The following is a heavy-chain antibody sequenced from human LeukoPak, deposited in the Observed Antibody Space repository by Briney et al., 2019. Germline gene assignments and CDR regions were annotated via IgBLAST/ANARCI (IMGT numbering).Heavy chain of an antibody. Sequence: SVKVSCKASGGTFSSYAISWVRQAPGQGLEWMGGIIPIFGTANYAQKFQGRVTITADESTSTAYMELSSLRSEDTAVYYCGRAGTGATFSDYWGQGTLVTVSS. D-gene: IGHD1-26*01. V-gene: IGHV1-69*01. CDR3: GRAGTGATFSDY. CDR2: IIPIFGTA. CDR1: GGTFSSYA. J-gene: IGHJ4*02.